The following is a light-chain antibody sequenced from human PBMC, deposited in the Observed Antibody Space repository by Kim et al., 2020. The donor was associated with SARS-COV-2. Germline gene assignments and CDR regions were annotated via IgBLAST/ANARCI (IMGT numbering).Light chain of an antibody. CDR2: GAS. CDR3: QQYNNRPPIT. CDR1: QSVANN. Sequence: SAGERATIACRASQSVANNLAWYQQKPGQAPRLLIYGASTRATDVPARFTGSGSGTEFTLTITSLQSEDFAVYYCQQYNNRPPITFGQGTRLEIK. J-gene: IGKJ5*01. V-gene: IGKV3-15*01.